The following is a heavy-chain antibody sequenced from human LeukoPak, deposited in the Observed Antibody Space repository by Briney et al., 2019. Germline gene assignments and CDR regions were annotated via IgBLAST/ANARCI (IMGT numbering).Heavy chain of an antibody. Sequence: TSETLSLTCAVYGGSFSGYYWSWIRQPPGKGLEWIGEINHSGSTNYNPSLKSRVTISADTSKNQFSLKLSSVTAADTAVYYCARGLPSITMIVVVKTAPFPYFFDYWGEGTLVTVSS. CDR2: INHSGST. D-gene: IGHD3-22*01. CDR1: GGSFSGYY. CDR3: ARGLPSITMIVVVKTAPFPYFFDY. J-gene: IGHJ4*02. V-gene: IGHV4-34*01.